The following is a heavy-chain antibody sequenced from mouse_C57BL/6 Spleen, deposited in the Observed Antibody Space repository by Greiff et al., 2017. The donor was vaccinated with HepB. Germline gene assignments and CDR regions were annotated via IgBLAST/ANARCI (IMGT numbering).Heavy chain of an antibody. Sequence: QVQLQQPGAELVKPGASVKLSCKASGYTFTSYWMQWVKQRPGQGLEWIGEIDPSDSYTNYNQKFKGKATLTVDPSSSTAYMQLSSLTSEDSAVYYCARYYYGEDYWGQGTTLTVSS. J-gene: IGHJ2*01. D-gene: IGHD1-1*01. CDR1: GYTFTSYW. CDR2: IDPSDSYT. CDR3: ARYYYGEDY. V-gene: IGHV1-50*01.